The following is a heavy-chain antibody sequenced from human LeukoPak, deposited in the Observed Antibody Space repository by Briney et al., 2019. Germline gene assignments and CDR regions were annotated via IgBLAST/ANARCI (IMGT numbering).Heavy chain of an antibody. CDR1: GFTLSRYV. J-gene: IGHJ4*02. CDR2: ISYDGSIK. CDR3: ARIGDQDDWEVPFDY. V-gene: IGHV3-30*03. Sequence: GGSLRLSCAASGFTLSRYVRNWFRQAPGKGPEGGAVISYDGSIKYHADSVEGRFTISRDNSKNTVYLRMTSLRGEDTAVYYCARIGDQDDWEVPFDYWGQGTLVTVSS. D-gene: IGHD3-9*01.